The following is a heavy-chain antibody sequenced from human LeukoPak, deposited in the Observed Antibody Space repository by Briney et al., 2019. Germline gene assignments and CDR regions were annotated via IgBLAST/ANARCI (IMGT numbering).Heavy chain of an antibody. CDR1: GFTFAKFA. CDR3: ARLNNNKGDFEY. Sequence: GGSLRLSCAISGFTFAKFAMSWVRQAPGKGLEWVSYISSSSSTIYYADSVKGRFTISRDNAKNSLYLQMNSLRAEDTAVYYCARLNNNKGDFEYGGQGTLVTVS. D-gene: IGHD3-16*01. J-gene: IGHJ4*02. CDR2: ISSSSSTI. V-gene: IGHV3-48*01.